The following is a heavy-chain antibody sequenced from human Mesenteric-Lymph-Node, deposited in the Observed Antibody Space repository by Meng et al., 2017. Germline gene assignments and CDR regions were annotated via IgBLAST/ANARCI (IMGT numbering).Heavy chain of an antibody. CDR3: ARVDQWLPPDYFFDF. CDR1: GGSINNNDYF. CDR2: IYHTGTT. V-gene: IGHV4-30-4*01. Sequence: QVQLQDSGPRLVKPSQTLSLTCTVSGGSINNNDYFWSWVRQPSGEGLEWIGYIYHTGTTYYNPSLKSRVAISVDPSKNHFFLNLTSVTVADTAVYYCARVDQWLPPDYFFDFWGQGALVTVSS. D-gene: IGHD5-12*01. J-gene: IGHJ4*02.